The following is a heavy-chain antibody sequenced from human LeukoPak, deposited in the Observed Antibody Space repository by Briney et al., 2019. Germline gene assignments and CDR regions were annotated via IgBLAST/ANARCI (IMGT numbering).Heavy chain of an antibody. D-gene: IGHD2-15*01. CDR3: AREGGGSWGYYYGMDV. J-gene: IGHJ6*02. Sequence: ASVKVSCKASGGTFTSYYMHWVRQAPGQGLEWMGIINPSGGSTSYAQEFQGRVTMTRDTSTSTVYMELSSLRSEDTAVYYCAREGGGSWGYYYGMDVWGQGTTVTVSS. CDR2: INPSGGST. CDR1: GGTFTSYY. V-gene: IGHV1-46*01.